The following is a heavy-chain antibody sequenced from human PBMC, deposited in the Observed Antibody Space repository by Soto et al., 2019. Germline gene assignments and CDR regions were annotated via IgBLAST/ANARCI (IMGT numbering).Heavy chain of an antibody. V-gene: IGHV3-48*03. J-gene: IGHJ6*02. CDR1: GLTFSSYE. D-gene: IGHD3-16*01. Sequence: GGSLRLSCAASGLTFSSYEMNWVRQAPGKGLEWVSYISRSGSTIYYADSVKGRVTISRDNAKNSLYLQMNSLRAEDTAVYYCARLLGRSYSFRHHYALDVWGQGTTVTVSS. CDR3: ARLLGRSYSFRHHYALDV. CDR2: ISRSGSTI.